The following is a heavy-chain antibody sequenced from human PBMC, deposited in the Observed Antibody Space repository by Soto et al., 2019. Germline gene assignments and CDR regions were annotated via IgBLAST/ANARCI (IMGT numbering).Heavy chain of an antibody. CDR1: GFTFSSYT. CDR2: ISRSAINI. V-gene: IGHV3-21*01. J-gene: IGHJ6*02. Sequence: PGGSLRLSCAASGFTFSSYTMNWVRQAPGRGLEWVSSISRSAINIYYADSVKGRFTISRDNANNSLYLQMNSLRAEDTALYYCTSALKVTGTGADNYYYGMDIWGQGTTVTVSS. D-gene: IGHD2-21*02. CDR3: TSALKVTGTGADNYYYGMDI.